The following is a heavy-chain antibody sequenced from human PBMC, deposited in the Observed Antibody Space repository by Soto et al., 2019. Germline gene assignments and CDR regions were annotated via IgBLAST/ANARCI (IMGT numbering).Heavy chain of an antibody. CDR2: IYYSGST. Sequence: SETLSLTCTVSGGSISSYYWSWIRQPPGKGLEWIGYIYYSGSTNYNPSLKSRVTISVDTSKNQFSLKLSSVTAADTAVYYCARDSLGGVHIWGQGTMVTVSS. CDR1: GGSISSYY. J-gene: IGHJ3*02. D-gene: IGHD1-1*01. V-gene: IGHV4-59*01. CDR3: ARDSLGGVHI.